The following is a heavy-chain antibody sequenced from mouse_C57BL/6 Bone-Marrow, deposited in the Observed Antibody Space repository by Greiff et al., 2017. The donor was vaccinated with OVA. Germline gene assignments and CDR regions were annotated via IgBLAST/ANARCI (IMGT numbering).Heavy chain of an antibody. D-gene: IGHD6-1*01. Sequence: EVKLMESGGGLVKPGGSLKLSCAASGFTFSDYGMHWVRQAPEKGLEWVAYISSGSSTIYYADTVKGRFTISRDNAKNTLFLQMTSLRSEDTAMYYCAKGATDYWGQGTTLTVSS. J-gene: IGHJ2*01. V-gene: IGHV5-17*01. CDR3: AKGATDY. CDR2: ISSGSSTI. CDR1: GFTFSDYG.